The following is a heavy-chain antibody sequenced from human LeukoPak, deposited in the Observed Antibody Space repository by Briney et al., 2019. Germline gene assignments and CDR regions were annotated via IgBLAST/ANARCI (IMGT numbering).Heavy chain of an antibody. CDR2: ISYDGSNK. CDR1: GFTFSSYA. V-gene: IGHV3-30-3*01. J-gene: IGHJ5*02. CDR3: AKDQTMVRGVLPGNWFDP. D-gene: IGHD3-10*01. Sequence: GGSLRLSCAASGFTFSSYAMHWVRQAPGKGLEWVAVISYDGSNKYYADSVKGRFTISRDNSKNTLYLQMNSLRAEDTAVYYCAKDQTMVRGVLPGNWFDPWGQGTLVTASS.